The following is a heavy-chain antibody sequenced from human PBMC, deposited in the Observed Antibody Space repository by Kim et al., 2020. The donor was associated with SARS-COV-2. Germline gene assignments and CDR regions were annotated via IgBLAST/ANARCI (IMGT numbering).Heavy chain of an antibody. Sequence: GGSLRLSCAASGFTFSSYGMHWVRQAPGKGLEWVAVISYDGSNKYYADSVKGRFTISRDNSKNTLYLQMNSLRAEDTAVYYCAKAVRTALVLWFVELLPAPLDYWGQGTLFTVSS. D-gene: IGHD3-10*01. CDR2: ISYDGSNK. V-gene: IGHV3-30*18. CDR1: GFTFSSYG. CDR3: AKAVRTALVLWFVELLPAPLDY. J-gene: IGHJ4*02.